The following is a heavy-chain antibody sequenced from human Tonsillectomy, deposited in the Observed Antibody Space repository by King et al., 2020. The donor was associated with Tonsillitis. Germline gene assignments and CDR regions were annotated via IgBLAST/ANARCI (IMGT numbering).Heavy chain of an antibody. CDR2: IKSSSSTI. D-gene: IGHD4-17*01. CDR1: GFTFSTYS. Sequence: VQLVESGGGLVQPGGSLRLSCAASGFTFSTYSMNWVRQAPGKGLEWVAYIKSSSSTIYYADSVKGRFTISRDNAKNSLYLQMNSLRDEDTAVYYCASLNYGDYGWFDPWGRGTLVTVSS. V-gene: IGHV3-48*02. J-gene: IGHJ5*02. CDR3: ASLNYGDYGWFDP.